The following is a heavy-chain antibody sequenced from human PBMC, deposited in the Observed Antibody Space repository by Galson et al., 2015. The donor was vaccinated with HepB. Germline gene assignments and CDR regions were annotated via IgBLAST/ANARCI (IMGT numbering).Heavy chain of an antibody. Sequence: CAISGDSVSSNSAAWNWIRQSPSRGLEWLGRTYYRSKWYNDYAVSVKSRITINPDTSKNQFSLQLNSVTPEDTAVYHCAREASPPGAAPYYYYYMDVWGKGTTVTVSS. V-gene: IGHV6-1*01. J-gene: IGHJ6*03. CDR1: GDSVSSNSAA. D-gene: IGHD6-6*01. CDR3: AREASPPGAAPYYYYYMDV. CDR2: TYYRSKWYN.